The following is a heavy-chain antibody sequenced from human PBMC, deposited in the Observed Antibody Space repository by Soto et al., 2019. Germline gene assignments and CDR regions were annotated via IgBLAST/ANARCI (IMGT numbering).Heavy chain of an antibody. Sequence: SETLSLTCTVSGGSISSGGYYWSWIRQHPGKGLEWIGYIYYSGSTYYNPSLKSRVTISVDTPKNQFSLKLSSGTAADTAVYYCARLERGSSSEADAFDIWDQGTMVTVSS. CDR3: ARLERGSSSEADAFDI. D-gene: IGHD6-6*01. J-gene: IGHJ3*02. CDR1: GGSISSGGYY. V-gene: IGHV4-31*03. CDR2: IYYSGST.